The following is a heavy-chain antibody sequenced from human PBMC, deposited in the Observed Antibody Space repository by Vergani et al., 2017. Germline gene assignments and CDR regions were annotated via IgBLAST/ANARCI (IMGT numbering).Heavy chain of an antibody. CDR3: AKDSGSSWDNYNDY. V-gene: IGHV3-30*18. CDR1: GFTFSSYG. J-gene: IGHJ4*02. Sequence: QVQLVESGGGVVQPGRSLRLSCAASGFTFSSYGMHWVRQAPGKGLEWVAVISYDGSNKYYADSVKGRFTISIDNSKNTLYLQMNSLRAEDTAVYYCAKDSGSSWDNYNDYWGQGTLVTVSS. D-gene: IGHD6-13*01. CDR2: ISYDGSNK.